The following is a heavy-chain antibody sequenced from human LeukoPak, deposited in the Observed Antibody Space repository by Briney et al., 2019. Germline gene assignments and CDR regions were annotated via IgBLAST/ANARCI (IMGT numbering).Heavy chain of an antibody. CDR1: GFTFSSYG. Sequence: PGGSLRLSCAASGFTFSSYGMHWVRQAPGKGLEWVAFIRYDGSNKYYADSVKGRFTISRDNSKNTLYLQMNSLRAEDTAVYYCARSLKSRRGSRNYYDSSGYAFDIWGQGTMVTVSS. V-gene: IGHV3-30*02. D-gene: IGHD3-22*01. CDR3: ARSLKSRRGSRNYYDSSGYAFDI. J-gene: IGHJ3*02. CDR2: IRYDGSNK.